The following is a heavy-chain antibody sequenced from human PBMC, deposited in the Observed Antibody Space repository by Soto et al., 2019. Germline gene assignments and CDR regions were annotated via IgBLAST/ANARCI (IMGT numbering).Heavy chain of an antibody. V-gene: IGHV3-30-3*01. CDR2: ITYDASNK. D-gene: IGHD6-13*01. CDR3: ARGYSSSSAAFDY. CDR1: GFTFSSYA. Sequence: QVQLVESGGGVVQPGRSLRLSCAASGFTFSSYAMHWVRQAPGKGLEGVAIITYDASNKYYADSVKGRFTISRDNSENTLYMQMNSLRAEDTAVYYAARGYSSSSAAFDYWGQATLVTVSS. J-gene: IGHJ4*02.